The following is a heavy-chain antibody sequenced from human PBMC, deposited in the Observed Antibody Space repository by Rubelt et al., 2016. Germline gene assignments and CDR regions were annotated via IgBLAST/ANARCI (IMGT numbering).Heavy chain of an antibody. Sequence: VQPGGSLRLSCAASGFTFSNYAMSWVRQAPGKGLEWVAAISYSGGDTYYADSVKGRFTISRDNSKNTLYLQMNSLRADDTAVYFCAKEQIDLYEGGGIYWGQGTLVTVSS. CDR1: GFTFSNYA. D-gene: IGHD3-16*01. V-gene: IGHV3-23*01. J-gene: IGHJ4*02. CDR3: AKEQIDLYEGGGIY. CDR2: ISYSGGDT.